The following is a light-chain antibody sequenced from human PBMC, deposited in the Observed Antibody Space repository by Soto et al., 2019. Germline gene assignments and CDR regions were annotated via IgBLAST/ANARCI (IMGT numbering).Light chain of an antibody. J-gene: IGKJ1*01. CDR2: AAS. CDR1: PSISRY. Sequence: DVPMTQSPSSLSASAGASITTTCRLSPSISRYLNWYQHKPXKAPKLLFKAASSLERGVPSRFSGGGSGTDLTLNISSLQPDDFANYYCQQNYRATPWTFGQGTKVDIK. V-gene: IGKV1-39*01. CDR3: QQNYRATPWT.